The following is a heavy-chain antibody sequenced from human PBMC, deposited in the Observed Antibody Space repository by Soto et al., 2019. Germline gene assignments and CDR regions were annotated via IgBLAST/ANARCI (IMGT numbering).Heavy chain of an antibody. Sequence: SETLSLTCTVSGGSISSYYWSWIRQPPGKGLEWIGYIYYSGSTNYNPSLKSRVTISVDTSKNQFSLKLSSVTAADTAVYYCARSGLVVPAAMGDLEPSPETKLKNWFDPWGQGTLVTVSS. D-gene: IGHD2-2*01. CDR2: IYYSGST. CDR1: GGSISSYY. V-gene: IGHV4-59*01. J-gene: IGHJ5*02. CDR3: ARSGLVVPAAMGDLEPSPETKLKNWFDP.